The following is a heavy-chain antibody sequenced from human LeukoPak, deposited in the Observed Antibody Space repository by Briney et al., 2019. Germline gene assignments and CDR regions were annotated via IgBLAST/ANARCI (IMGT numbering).Heavy chain of an antibody. CDR2: ISISGSKT. Sequence: GGSLRLSCTTSGVTFGEFAMSWVRQAPGKGLEWVSAISISGSKTYYADSVKGRFTISRDNSKNTLYLQMNSLRAEDTAVYYCANEIRPNDYWGQGTQVTVSS. J-gene: IGHJ4*02. CDR1: GVTFGEFA. CDR3: ANEIRPNDY. V-gene: IGHV3-23*01. D-gene: IGHD4-17*01.